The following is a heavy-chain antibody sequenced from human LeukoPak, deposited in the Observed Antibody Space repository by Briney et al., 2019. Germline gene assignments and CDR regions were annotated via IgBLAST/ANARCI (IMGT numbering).Heavy chain of an antibody. D-gene: IGHD2-15*01. Sequence: SVKVSCKASGGTFSSYAISWVRQAPGQGLEWMGGIIPIFGTANYAQKFQGRVTITADESTSTAYMELSSLRSEDTAVYYCARDLRGYCSGGRCYTDYYYYYYMDVWGKGTTVTVSS. J-gene: IGHJ6*03. CDR3: ARDLRGYCSGGRCYTDYYYYYYMDV. V-gene: IGHV1-69*13. CDR2: IIPIFGTA. CDR1: GGTFSSYA.